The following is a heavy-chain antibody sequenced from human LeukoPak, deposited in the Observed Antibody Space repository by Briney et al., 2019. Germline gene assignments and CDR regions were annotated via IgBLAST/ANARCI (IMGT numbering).Heavy chain of an antibody. J-gene: IGHJ4*02. CDR3: ARDDRNEVTLFDY. CDR1: GGSISSGGYY. Sequence: SQTLSLTCTVSGGSISSGGYYWSWIRQPPGKGLEWIGYIYHSGSTYYNPSLKSRVTISVNRSKNQFSLKLSSVTAADTAVYYCARDDRNEVTLFDYWGQGTLVTVSS. D-gene: IGHD1-14*01. V-gene: IGHV4-30-2*01. CDR2: IYHSGST.